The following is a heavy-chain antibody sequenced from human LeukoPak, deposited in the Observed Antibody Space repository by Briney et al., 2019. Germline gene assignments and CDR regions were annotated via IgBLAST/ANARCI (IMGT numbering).Heavy chain of an antibody. CDR1: GFTFSSYA. J-gene: IGHJ4*02. CDR3: ARYGALDY. D-gene: IGHD4-17*01. V-gene: IGHV3-7*04. CDR2: INQDGSEK. Sequence: GRSLRLSCAASGFTFSSYAMHWVRQAPGKGLQWVANINQDGSEKYYVDSVKGRFTISRDNANNSLYLQMKSLRTEDTAVYYCARYGALDYWGQGTLVTVSS.